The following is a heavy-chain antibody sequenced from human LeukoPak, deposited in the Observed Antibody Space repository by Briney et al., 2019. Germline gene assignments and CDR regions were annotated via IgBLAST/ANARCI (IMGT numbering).Heavy chain of an antibody. V-gene: IGHV4-39*01. Sequence: PSETLSLTCTVSGGSISSSSYYWGWIRQPPGKGLEWIGSIYYSGSTYYNPSLKSRVTISVDTSKNQFSLKLSSVTAADTAVYYCARSIAAAGTFDCWGQGTLVTVSS. CDR1: GGSISSSSYY. CDR3: ARSIAAAGTFDC. J-gene: IGHJ4*02. D-gene: IGHD6-13*01. CDR2: IYYSGST.